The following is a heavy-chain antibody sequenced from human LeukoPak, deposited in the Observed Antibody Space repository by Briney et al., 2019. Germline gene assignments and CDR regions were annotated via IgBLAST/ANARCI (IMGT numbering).Heavy chain of an antibody. J-gene: IGHJ5*02. V-gene: IGHV3-30*04. CDR2: ISYDGSNK. D-gene: IGHD6-25*01. CDR1: GFTFSSYV. Sequence: GRSLRLSCAASGFTFSSYVMHWVRQAPGKGLEWVAVISYDGSNKYYADAVKGRITISRDNSKNTLYLQMNSLRTEDTAVYYCAREPPRADWFDPWGQGTLVTVSS. CDR3: AREPPRADWFDP.